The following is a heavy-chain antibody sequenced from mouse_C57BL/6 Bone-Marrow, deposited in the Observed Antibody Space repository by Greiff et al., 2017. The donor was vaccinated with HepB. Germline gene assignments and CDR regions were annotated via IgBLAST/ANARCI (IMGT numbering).Heavy chain of an antibody. CDR2: IDPETGGT. D-gene: IGHD1-1*01. CDR1: GYTFTDYE. Sequence: QVQLQQSGAELVRPGASVTLSCKASGYTFTDYEMHWVKQTPVHGLEWIGAIDPETGGTAYNQKFKGKAILTADKSSSAAYMELRSLTAEDSAVYYATRPDGSSYGYFYGWGTGTTVTVSS. J-gene: IGHJ1*03. V-gene: IGHV1-15*01. CDR3: TRPDGSSYGYFYG.